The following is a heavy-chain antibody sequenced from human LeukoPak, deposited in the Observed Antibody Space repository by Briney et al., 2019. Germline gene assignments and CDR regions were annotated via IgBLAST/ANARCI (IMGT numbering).Heavy chain of an antibody. CDR3: ARDPDRAHGRYYFDY. D-gene: IGHD4-17*01. V-gene: IGHV6-1*01. CDR1: VDSVSSNSVA. Sequence: SQTLSLTCAISVDSVSSNSVAWNWIRQSPSRVLEWLGRTFYRSKWYNDYAVSVKSRITINPDTSKNQFSLQLNSVTPEDTAVYYCARDPDRAHGRYYFDYWGQGTLVTVSS. CDR2: TFYRSKWYN. J-gene: IGHJ4*02.